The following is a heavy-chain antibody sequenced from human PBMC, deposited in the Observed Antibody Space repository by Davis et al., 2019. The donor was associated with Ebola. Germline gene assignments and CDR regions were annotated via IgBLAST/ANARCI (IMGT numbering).Heavy chain of an antibody. J-gene: IGHJ5*02. CDR2: ISDSGGST. CDR3: AKVTWESRDDR. V-gene: IGHV3-23*01. Sequence: GESLKISCEAHEFSFSSYAMSWVRQAPGKGLEWVSLISDSGGSTYYADSVKGRFTISRDNSKNTLYLQMNSLRAEDTAVYYCAKVTWESRDDRWGQGTLVIVSS. D-gene: IGHD5-24*01. CDR1: EFSFSSYA.